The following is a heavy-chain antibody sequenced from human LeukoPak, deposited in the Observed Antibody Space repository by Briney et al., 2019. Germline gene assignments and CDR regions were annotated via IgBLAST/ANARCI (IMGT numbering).Heavy chain of an antibody. D-gene: IGHD4-23*01. Sequence: PSETLSLTCTVSGGSISSSSYYWGWIRQPPGKGLEWIGTIYYSGSTYYNPSLKSRVTISVDTSKNQFSLKLSSVTAADTAVYYCARIYGGDSAYFQHWGQGTLVTVSS. CDR2: IYYSGST. V-gene: IGHV4-39*07. CDR1: GGSISSSSYY. J-gene: IGHJ1*01. CDR3: ARIYGGDSAYFQH.